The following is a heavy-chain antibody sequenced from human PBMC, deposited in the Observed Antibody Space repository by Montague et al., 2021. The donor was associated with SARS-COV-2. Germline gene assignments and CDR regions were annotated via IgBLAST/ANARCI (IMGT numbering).Heavy chain of an antibody. V-gene: IGHV1-24*01. Sequence: SGKVSFKVSGYTLNELSVHWVRHAPGKGLEWMGGFDPEDGKPLYAQKFQGRVTMTEDTSTDTTYMELSSLKSEDTAMYYCTTGSAVMAYWYFDLWGPGTLVTVSS. J-gene: IGHJ2*01. CDR2: FDPEDGKP. CDR3: TTGSAVMAYWYFDL. CDR1: GYTLNELS. D-gene: IGHD3-16*01.